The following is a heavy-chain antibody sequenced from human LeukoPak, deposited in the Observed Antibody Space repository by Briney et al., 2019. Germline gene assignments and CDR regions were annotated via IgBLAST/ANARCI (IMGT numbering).Heavy chain of an antibody. Sequence: PSETLSLTCAVSGYSISSGYYWGWIRQPPGKGLEWIGSIYHSGSTYYNPSLKSRVTISVDTSKNQFSLKLSSVTAADTAVYHCARSSGGSYYYFDYWGQGTLVTVSS. CDR2: IYHSGST. CDR1: GYSISSGYY. V-gene: IGHV4-38-2*01. D-gene: IGHD1-26*01. CDR3: ARSSGGSYYYFDY. J-gene: IGHJ4*02.